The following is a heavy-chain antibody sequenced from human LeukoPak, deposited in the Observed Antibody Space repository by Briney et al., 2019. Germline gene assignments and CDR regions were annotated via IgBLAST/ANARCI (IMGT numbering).Heavy chain of an antibody. CDR3: ARRSYGMDV. J-gene: IGHJ6*02. CDR2: ISSTSSTI. CDR1: GFTFSAYG. Sequence: GGSLRLSCAASGFTFSAYGINWVRQAPGKGLEWVSYISSTSSTIHYADAVKGRFTISRDNAKNSLYLQMNSLRDEDTAVYYCARRSYGMDVCGQGTTVTVSS. V-gene: IGHV3-48*02.